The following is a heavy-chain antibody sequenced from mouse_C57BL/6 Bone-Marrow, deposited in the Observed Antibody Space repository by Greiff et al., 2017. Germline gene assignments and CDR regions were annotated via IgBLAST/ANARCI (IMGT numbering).Heavy chain of an antibody. CDR1: GFTFSDFY. CDR3: ARDVYYARDY. V-gene: IGHV7-1*01. CDR2: SRNKANDYTT. Sequence: EVKVVESGGGLVQSGRSLRLSCATSGFTFSDFYMEWVRQAPGQGLEWIAASRNKANDYTTEYSASVKGRFIVSRDTSQSILYLQMSALRAEDTAIYYCARDVYYARDYWGQGTSVTVSA. J-gene: IGHJ4*01.